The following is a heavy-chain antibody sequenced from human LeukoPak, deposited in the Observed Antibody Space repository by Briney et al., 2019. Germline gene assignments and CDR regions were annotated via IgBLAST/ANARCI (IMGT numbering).Heavy chain of an antibody. D-gene: IGHD6-13*01. J-gene: IGHJ4*02. Sequence: GGSLRLSCAASGFTFTTYAMSWVRQAPGKGLEWVLGISGSGTNTYYADSVKGRFTISRDYSKNTLFLQMNSLRAEDTAVYCCAKDRRESSSWYRGYYFDNWGQGTLVTVSS. CDR3: AKDRRESSSWYRGYYFDN. CDR2: ISGSGTNT. V-gene: IGHV3-23*01. CDR1: GFTFTTYA.